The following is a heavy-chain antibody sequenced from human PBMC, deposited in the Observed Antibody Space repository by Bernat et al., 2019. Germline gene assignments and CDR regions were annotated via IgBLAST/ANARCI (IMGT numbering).Heavy chain of an antibody. CDR2: IYPADSDT. CDR1: GYSFTSYW. J-gene: IGHJ4*02. V-gene: IGHV5-51*01. D-gene: IGHD6-13*01. CDR3: ARQGGSSGSDY. Sequence: VQLVQSGAEVKKPGESLKISCKGSGYSFTSYWIGWVRQMPGKGLEWMGIIYPADSDTRYSPSFQGKDTISAGKSISTACLQGSSLEASDSDMYYCARQGGSSGSDYWGQGTLVTVSS.